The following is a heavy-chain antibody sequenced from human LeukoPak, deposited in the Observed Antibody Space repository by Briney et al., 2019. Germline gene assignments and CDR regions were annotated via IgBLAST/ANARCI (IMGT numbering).Heavy chain of an antibody. CDR3: ASAPAAGAGLYYGMDV. J-gene: IGHJ6*02. CDR1: GFTVSSNY. D-gene: IGHD6-13*01. Sequence: GGSLRLSCAASGFTVSSNYMSWVRQAPGKRLESVSVIYSGGSTYYADSVKGRFTISRDNSKNTLYLQMNSLRAEDTAVYYCASAPAAGAGLYYGMDVWGQGTTVTVSS. V-gene: IGHV3-53*01. CDR2: IYSGGST.